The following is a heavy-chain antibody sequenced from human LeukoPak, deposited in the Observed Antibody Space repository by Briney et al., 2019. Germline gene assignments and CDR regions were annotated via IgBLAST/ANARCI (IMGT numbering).Heavy chain of an antibody. V-gene: IGHV3-74*01. CDR2: INSDDSRT. CDR3: ARRSDGFDP. CDR1: GFTFSAFW. J-gene: IGHJ5*02. Sequence: GGSLRLSCAASGFTFSAFWMHWVRQAPGKGLVWVSRINSDDSRTTYADSVKGRFTISRDNAKNTLYLQMNSLRAEDTAVYYCARRSDGFDPWGQGTLVTVSS. D-gene: IGHD6-19*01.